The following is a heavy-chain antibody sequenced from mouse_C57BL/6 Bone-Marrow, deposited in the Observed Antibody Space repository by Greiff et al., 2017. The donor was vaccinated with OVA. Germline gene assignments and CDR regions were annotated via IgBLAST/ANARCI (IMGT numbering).Heavy chain of an antibody. CDR2: IAPSDSYI. V-gene: IGHV1-59*01. D-gene: IGHD1-1*01. CDR1: GYTFTNYW. CDR3: AHYGSRLYLHY. Sequence: QVQLQQPAAELVRPGTSVKLSCKASGYTFTNYWMHWVKQRPGQGLEWIGVIAPSDSYINYNQKFKGRATLTVDTSSSTAYMHLSSLTSEDSAVYYCAHYGSRLYLHYWGQGTSLTVSS. J-gene: IGHJ2*02.